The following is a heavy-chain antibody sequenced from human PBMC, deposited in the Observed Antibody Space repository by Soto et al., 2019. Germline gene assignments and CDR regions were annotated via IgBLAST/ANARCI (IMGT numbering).Heavy chain of an antibody. D-gene: IGHD1-1*01. CDR3: ARRAETNGWNGFGADKYYFDF. J-gene: IGHJ4*02. CDR2: LNPNTGNS. CDR1: GYTFTSYD. Sequence: ASVKVSCKASGYTFTSYDIYWVRQATGQGLEWMGWLNPNTGNSGYAQKFQGRITVTSDTSINTVHMELSSLRSEDTAVYYCARRAETNGWNGFGADKYYFDFWGQGTLVTVPS. V-gene: IGHV1-8*01.